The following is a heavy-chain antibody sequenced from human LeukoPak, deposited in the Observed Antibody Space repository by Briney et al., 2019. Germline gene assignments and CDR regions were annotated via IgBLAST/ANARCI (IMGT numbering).Heavy chain of an antibody. J-gene: IGHJ3*02. CDR3: ARERCSSTSCYDDAFDI. CDR2: IYISGST. V-gene: IGHV4-4*07. CDR1: GGSISSYY. Sequence: SETLSLTCTVSGGSISSYYWNWIRQPAGKGLEWIGRIYISGSTSYNPSLKSRVTMSVDTSKNQFSLKLSSVTAADTAVYYCARERCSSTSCYDDAFDIWGQGTMVTVSS. D-gene: IGHD2-2*01.